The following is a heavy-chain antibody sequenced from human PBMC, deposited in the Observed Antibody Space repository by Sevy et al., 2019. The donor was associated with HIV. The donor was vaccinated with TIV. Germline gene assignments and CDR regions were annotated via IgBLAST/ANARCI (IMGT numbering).Heavy chain of an antibody. CDR3: AKDRYYFDSSGYYYHHDAFDV. V-gene: IGHV3-23*01. Sequence: GGSLRLSCATSGFTSTPYAVAWVRQAPGKGLEWVAAISGSGAITYYADSWKARLSISRDRTNNTVYLQMKRLRAEDTALYYCAKDRYYFDSSGYYYHHDAFDVWGRGTMVTVSS. D-gene: IGHD3-22*01. CDR2: ISGSGAIT. CDR1: GFTSTPYA. J-gene: IGHJ3*01.